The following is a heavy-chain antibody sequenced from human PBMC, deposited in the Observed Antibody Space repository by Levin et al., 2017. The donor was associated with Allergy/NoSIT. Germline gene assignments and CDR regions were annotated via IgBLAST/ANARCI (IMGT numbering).Heavy chain of an antibody. V-gene: IGHV3-53*01. CDR2: IFSGDNT. J-gene: IGHJ4*02. D-gene: IGHD2-15*01. CDR3: LGRCSGGSCPIY. CDR1: GFTVNSNY. Sequence: TGGSLRLSCAASGFTVNSNYMSWVRQAPGKGLEWVSVIFSGDNTYYADSVKGRFTISRDNSKNTLYLQMNSLRVEDTAVYYCLGRCSGGSCPIYWGQGTLVTVSS.